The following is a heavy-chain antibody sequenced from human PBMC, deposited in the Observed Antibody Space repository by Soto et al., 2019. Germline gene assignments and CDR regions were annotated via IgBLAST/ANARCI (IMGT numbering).Heavy chain of an antibody. J-gene: IGHJ1*01. CDR2: ISGSGGST. CDR3: SRGPPGGFLYSEYFHP. Sequence: EVQLLESGGGLVQPGGSLRLSCAASGITFSSYAMAWVRQAPGKGLEWVSGISGSGGSTYYTDSVKGRFTISRDNFQDTLYTPMNNPRAQETAVNYWSRGPPGGFLYSEYFHPRGQGPLVT. D-gene: IGHD3-16*01. CDR1: GITFSSYA. V-gene: IGHV3-23*01.